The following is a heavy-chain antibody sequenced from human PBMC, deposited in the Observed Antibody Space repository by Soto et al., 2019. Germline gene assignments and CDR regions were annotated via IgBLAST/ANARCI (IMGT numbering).Heavy chain of an antibody. V-gene: IGHV3-33*01. J-gene: IGHJ6*03. CDR2: IWYDGSNK. CDR1: GFTFSSYG. CDR3: ARVYCSSTSCPYYYYYYMDV. D-gene: IGHD2-2*01. Sequence: QVQLVESGGGVVQPGRSLRLSCAASGFTFSSYGMHWVRQAPGKGLEWVAVIWYDGSNKYYADSVKGRFTISRDNSKNTLYLQMNSLRGADTAVYYCARVYCSSTSCPYYYYYYMDVWGKGTTVTVSS.